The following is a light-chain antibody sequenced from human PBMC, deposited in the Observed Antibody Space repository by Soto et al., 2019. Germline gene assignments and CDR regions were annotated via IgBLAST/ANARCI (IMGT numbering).Light chain of an antibody. Sequence: EIVMTQSPATLSVSPGEGATLSCRASQTVSRMYLSWFQQKPGQTPRLLIYGTSTRATGIPVRFSGSGSGTEFTLTINSLQPDDFATYYCQQYNTYSGTFGPGTKVDI. CDR2: GTS. V-gene: IGKV3D-7*01. CDR1: QTVSRMY. J-gene: IGKJ1*01. CDR3: QQYNTYSGT.